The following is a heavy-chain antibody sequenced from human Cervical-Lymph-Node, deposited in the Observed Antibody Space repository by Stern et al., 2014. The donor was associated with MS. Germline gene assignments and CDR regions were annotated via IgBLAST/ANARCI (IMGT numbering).Heavy chain of an antibody. V-gene: IGHV5-51*01. CDR2: IYPYDSDT. CDR1: GYSFTIYY. Sequence: EVQLVQSGAEVKKPGESLKISCKLSGYSFTIYYIDWVRQMPGKGLEWMGVIYPYDSDTTYSPSFQGQVTISADNSTPPASLQWSSLRASATAMYYCARHVQGFDYWGQGTLVTFSS. CDR3: ARHVQGFDY. J-gene: IGHJ4*02.